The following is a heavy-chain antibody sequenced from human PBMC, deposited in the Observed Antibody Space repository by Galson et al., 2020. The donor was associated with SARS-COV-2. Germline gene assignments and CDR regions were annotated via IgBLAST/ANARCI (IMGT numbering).Heavy chain of an antibody. Sequence: QLADSLKISCAASGFTFSSYWMSRVRQAPGKGLEWVANIKQDGSEKYYVDSVKGRFTISRDNAKNSLYLQMNSLRAEDTAVYYCAITRGYSSSWYYWGQGTLVTVSS. CDR3: AITRGYSSSWYY. V-gene: IGHV3-7*01. D-gene: IGHD6-13*01. J-gene: IGHJ4*02. CDR1: GFTFSSYW. CDR2: IKQDGSEK.